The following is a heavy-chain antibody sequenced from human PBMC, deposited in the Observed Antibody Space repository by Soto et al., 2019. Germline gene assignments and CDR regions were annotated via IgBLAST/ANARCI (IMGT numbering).Heavy chain of an antibody. CDR2: IYYSGST. V-gene: IGHV4-59*01. CDR3: ARDYGYYFDY. Sequence: SETLSLTCTVSGGSISSYYWSWIRQPPGKGPEWIGYIYYSGSTNYNPSLKSRVTISVDTSKNQFSLKLSSVTAADTAVYYCARDYGYYFDYWGQGTLVTVSS. J-gene: IGHJ4*02. D-gene: IGHD3-10*01. CDR1: GGSISSYY.